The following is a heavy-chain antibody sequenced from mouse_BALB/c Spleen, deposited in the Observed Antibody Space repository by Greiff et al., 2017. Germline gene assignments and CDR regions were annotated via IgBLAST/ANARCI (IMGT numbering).Heavy chain of an antibody. CDR1: GFTFTDYY. D-gene: IGHD2-4*01. J-gene: IGHJ4*01. CDR2: IRNKANGYTT. CDR3: ARAGDYDYYYAMDY. Sequence: EVKLVESGGGLVQPGGSLRLSCATSGFTFTDYYMSWVRQPPGKALEWLGFIRNKANGYTTEYSASVKGRFTISRDNSQSILYLQMNTLRAEDSATYYCARAGDYDYYYAMDYWGQGTSVTVSS. V-gene: IGHV7-3*02.